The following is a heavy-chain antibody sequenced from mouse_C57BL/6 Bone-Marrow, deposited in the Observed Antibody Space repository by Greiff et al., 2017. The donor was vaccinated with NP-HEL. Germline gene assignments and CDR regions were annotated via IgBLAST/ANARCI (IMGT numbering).Heavy chain of an antibody. J-gene: IGHJ4*01. CDR1: GFTFSSYA. CDR3: TRERYGSSTMDY. V-gene: IGHV5-4*01. D-gene: IGHD1-1*01. CDR2: ISDGGSYT. Sequence: EVKLMESGGGLVKPGGSLKLSCAASGFTFSSYAMSWVRQTPEKRLEWVATISDGGSYTYYPDNVKGRFTISRDNAKNNLYLQMSHLKSEDTAMYYCTRERYGSSTMDYWGQGTSVTVS.